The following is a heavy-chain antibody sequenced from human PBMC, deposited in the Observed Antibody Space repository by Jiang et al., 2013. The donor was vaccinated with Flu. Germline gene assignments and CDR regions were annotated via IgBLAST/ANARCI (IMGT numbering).Heavy chain of an antibody. Sequence: VQLVESGGGVVQPGGSLRLSCAASGFIFSSYGMHWVRQAPGKGLEWVAVISNDGSNKYYADSVKGRFTISRDNSKHTLYLQMNSLRPEDTAVYYCAKDRVGGTRYYYYGMDVWGQGTTVTVSS. J-gene: IGHJ6*02. CDR2: ISNDGSNK. D-gene: IGHD1-14*01. CDR3: AKDRVGGTRYYYYGMDV. V-gene: IGHV3-30*18. CDR1: GFIFSSYG.